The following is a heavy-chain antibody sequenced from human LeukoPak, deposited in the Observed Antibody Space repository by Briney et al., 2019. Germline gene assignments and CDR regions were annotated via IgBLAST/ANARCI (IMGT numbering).Heavy chain of an antibody. Sequence: PSETLSLTCIVSGDSISSDNYYWAWIRQPPGKGLEWIGYIYYSGSTNYNPSLKSRVTISVDTSKNQFSLKLSSVTAADTAVYYCARDDSSAVWGMFDAFDIWGQGTMVTVSS. CDR1: GDSISSDNYY. CDR3: ARDDSSAVWGMFDAFDI. V-gene: IGHV4-61*01. D-gene: IGHD3-22*01. J-gene: IGHJ3*02. CDR2: IYYSGST.